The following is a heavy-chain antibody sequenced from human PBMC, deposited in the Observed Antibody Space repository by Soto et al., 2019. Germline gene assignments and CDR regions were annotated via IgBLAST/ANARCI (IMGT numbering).Heavy chain of an antibody. CDR2: IYYSGST. CDR1: GGSISSYY. V-gene: IGHV4-59*08. CDR3: ARRYGGAFDI. D-gene: IGHD3-10*01. Sequence: SETLSLTCTVSGGSISSYYWSWIRQPPGKELEWIGYIYYSGSTNYNPSLKSRVTISVDTSKNQFSLKLSSVTAADTAVYYCARRYGGAFDIWGQGTMVTVSS. J-gene: IGHJ3*02.